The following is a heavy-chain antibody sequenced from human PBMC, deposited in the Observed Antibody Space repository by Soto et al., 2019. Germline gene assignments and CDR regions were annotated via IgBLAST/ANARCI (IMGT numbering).Heavy chain of an antibody. D-gene: IGHD3-16*01. CDR1: GFSFSTYL. J-gene: IGHJ6*02. Sequence: GGSLRLSCAASGFSFSTYLMSWVRQAPGKGLEWVANIKQGGNEKFYVDSVKGRFTISRDNDKKSLYLQMDSLRVEDTAVYYCVGALTYEVPYYYYGMDVWGQGTTVTVSS. CDR2: IKQGGNEK. CDR3: VGALTYEVPYYYYGMDV. V-gene: IGHV3-7*01.